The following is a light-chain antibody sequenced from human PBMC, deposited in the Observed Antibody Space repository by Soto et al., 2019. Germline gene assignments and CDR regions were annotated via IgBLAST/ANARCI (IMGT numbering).Light chain of an antibody. J-gene: IGKJ1*01. CDR3: QQYNSYPWT. CDR1: QSISSW. V-gene: IGKV1-5*03. Sequence: DIQMTQSPSTLSASVGDRVTITCRASQSISSWLAWYQQKPGKAPKLLIYKASSLKSGVPLRFSGSGSGTEFTLTISSLQPDDFATYYCQQYNSYPWTFGQGTKVEIK. CDR2: KAS.